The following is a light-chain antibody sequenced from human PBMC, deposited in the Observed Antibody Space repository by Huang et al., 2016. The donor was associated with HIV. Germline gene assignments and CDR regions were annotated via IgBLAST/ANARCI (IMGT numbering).Light chain of an antibody. J-gene: IGKJ1*01. CDR1: QGLANY. V-gene: IGKV1-17*03. Sequence: DIQLTQSPSAMSASVGDRVSITCRASQGLANYLVWFQQRPGGAPKRLIYAASSLQSGVPSRFSGSGSGTKFTLTISGLQPEDFATYYCLQHHAYPRTFGQGTKVEV. CDR2: AAS. CDR3: LQHHAYPRT.